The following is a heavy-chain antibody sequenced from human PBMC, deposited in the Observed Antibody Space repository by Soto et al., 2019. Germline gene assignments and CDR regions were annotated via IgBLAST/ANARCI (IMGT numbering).Heavy chain of an antibody. CDR1: GFTVSSNY. CDR2: IYSGGST. J-gene: IGHJ3*02. CDR3: ARYEVGDGAFDI. D-gene: IGHD1-26*01. V-gene: IGHV3-53*01. Sequence: GGSLRLSCAASGFTVSSNYMSWVRQAPGKGLEWVSVIYSGGSTYYADSVKGRFTISRDNSKNTLYLQMNSLRAEDSAVYYCARYEVGDGAFDIWGQGTMVTVSS.